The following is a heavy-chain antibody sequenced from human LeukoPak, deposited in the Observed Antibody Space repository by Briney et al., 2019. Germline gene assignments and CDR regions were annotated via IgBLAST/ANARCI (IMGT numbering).Heavy chain of an antibody. CDR3: ARVADYGDYGY. Sequence: GASVKVSCKASGYTFTDYYMHWVRQAPGQGLEWMGWINPNSGGTNYAQKFQGGVTVTRDTSISTVYMELSRLRSDDTAVYYCARVADYGDYGYWGQGTLVTVSS. CDR1: GYTFTDYY. V-gene: IGHV1-2*02. D-gene: IGHD4-17*01. J-gene: IGHJ4*02. CDR2: INPNSGGT.